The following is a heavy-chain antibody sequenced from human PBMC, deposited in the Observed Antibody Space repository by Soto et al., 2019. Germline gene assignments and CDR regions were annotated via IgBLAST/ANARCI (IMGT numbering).Heavy chain of an antibody. CDR1: GGTFSSYT. CDR2: IIPILGIA. V-gene: IGHV1-69*08. CDR3: ARDLEEWLVPPRWFDP. Sequence: QVQLVQSGAEVKKPGSSVKVSCKASGGTFSSYTISWVRQAPGQGLEWMGRIIPILGIANYAQKFQGRVTITADKSTSTAYMELSSLRSEDTAVYYCARDLEEWLVPPRWFDPWGQGTLVTVSS. D-gene: IGHD6-19*01. J-gene: IGHJ5*02.